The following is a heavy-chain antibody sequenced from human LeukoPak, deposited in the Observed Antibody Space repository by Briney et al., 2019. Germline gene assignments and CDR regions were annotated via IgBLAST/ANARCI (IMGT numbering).Heavy chain of an antibody. CDR3: ARKSSVTTVINWFDP. Sequence: SETLSLTCAVYGGSFSGYYWSWIRQPPGKGLEWVGEINHSGSTNYYPSLKSRVTISVDTSKNQVPLKLSSVTAADTAVYYCARKSSVTTVINWFDPWGQGTLVTVSS. V-gene: IGHV4-34*01. CDR1: GGSFSGYY. CDR2: INHSGST. D-gene: IGHD4-17*01. J-gene: IGHJ5*02.